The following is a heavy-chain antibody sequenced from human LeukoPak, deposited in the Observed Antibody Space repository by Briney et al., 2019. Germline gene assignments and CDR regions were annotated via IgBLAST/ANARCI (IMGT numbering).Heavy chain of an antibody. CDR1: GFTFSSYW. J-gene: IGHJ4*02. V-gene: IGHV3-74*03. CDR2: INGDGSRT. D-gene: IGHD6-13*01. Sequence: GGSLRLSCAASGFTFSSYWMHWVRQAPGKGLMWVSHINGDGSRTTHADSVKGRFTISRDNAKNTLYLQMNSLRAEDTAVYYCARVDLSFTAAYDWGQGTLVTVSS. CDR3: ARVDLSFTAAYD.